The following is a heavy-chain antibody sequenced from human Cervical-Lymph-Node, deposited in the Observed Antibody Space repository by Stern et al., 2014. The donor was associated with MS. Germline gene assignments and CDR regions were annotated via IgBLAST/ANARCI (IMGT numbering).Heavy chain of an antibody. Sequence: VQLVQSGAAVKKPGSSVKVSCKASGGTFSSYAINWVRQAPGQGLEWMGGIIPLFGPAPYAQQFQGRVTISADKSTSTVYMELYSLRSDDTAVYYCARDETGVAFDIWGQGTMVTVSS. CDR2: IIPLFGPA. D-gene: IGHD7-27*01. CDR1: GGTFSSYA. J-gene: IGHJ3*02. CDR3: ARDETGVAFDI. V-gene: IGHV1-69*06.